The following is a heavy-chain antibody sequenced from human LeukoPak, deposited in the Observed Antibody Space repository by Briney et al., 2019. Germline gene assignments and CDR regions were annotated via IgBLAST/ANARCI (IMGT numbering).Heavy chain of an antibody. CDR3: ARDQNYYGSGSYYRPHFDP. Sequence: SETLSLTCTVSLYSISSGYFWGWIRQPPGKGLEWIGSIFHSGDVYYNPSLKSRVTISVDTSKNRFSLKVTSVTAADTAVYYCARDQNYYGSGSYYRPHFDPWGQGTLVTVSS. D-gene: IGHD3-10*01. CDR1: LYSISSGYF. CDR2: IFHSGDV. J-gene: IGHJ5*02. V-gene: IGHV4-38-2*02.